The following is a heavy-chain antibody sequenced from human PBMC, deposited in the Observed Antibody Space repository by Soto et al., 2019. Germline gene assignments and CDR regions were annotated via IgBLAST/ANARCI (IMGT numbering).Heavy chain of an antibody. CDR1: GFSLNNYG. D-gene: IGHD3-16*01. V-gene: IGHV3-33*01. J-gene: IGHJ4*02. Sequence: QVQLVESGGGVVQPGRSLRLSCAASGFSLNNYGMHWVRQAPGKGLEWVAVISHDGSYKDYADSVKGRFTISRDSSKNALYMQMDSLRAEDTAVYYCARDRNFVFDYWGQGTLVTVSS. CDR3: ARDRNFVFDY. CDR2: ISHDGSYK.